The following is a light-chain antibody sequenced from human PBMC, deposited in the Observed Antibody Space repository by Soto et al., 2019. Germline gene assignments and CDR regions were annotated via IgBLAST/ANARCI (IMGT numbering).Light chain of an antibody. CDR1: NNDVGSYNL. CDR3: CSYAGSSTWV. CDR2: EGS. Sequence: QSALTQPASVSGSPGQSITISCTGTNNDVGSYNLVSWYQQHPGQAPKLMIYEGSKRSSGVSDRLSGSKSGNTASLTISGLQAEDEADYYCCSYAGSSTWVFGGGTKLTVL. J-gene: IGLJ3*02. V-gene: IGLV2-23*01.